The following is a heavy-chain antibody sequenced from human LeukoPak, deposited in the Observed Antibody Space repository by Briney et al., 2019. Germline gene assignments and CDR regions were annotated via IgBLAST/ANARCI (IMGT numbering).Heavy chain of an antibody. CDR2: IKQDGSDK. D-gene: IGHD3-22*01. CDR1: GFTFSSYA. V-gene: IGHV3-7*01. CDR3: ASTGMIIDRRAFDI. J-gene: IGHJ3*02. Sequence: GGSLRLSCAASGFTFSSYAMHWVRQAPGKGLEWVANIKQDGSDKYYVDSVKGRFTISRDNAKKSLYLQMNSLRAEDTAVYYCASTGMIIDRRAFDIWGLGTMVTVSS.